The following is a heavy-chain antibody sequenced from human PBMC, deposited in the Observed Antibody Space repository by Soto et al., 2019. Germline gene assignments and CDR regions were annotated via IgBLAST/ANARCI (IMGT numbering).Heavy chain of an antibody. CDR1: GGTFSSYA. V-gene: IGHV1-69*01. D-gene: IGHD4-17*01. J-gene: IGHJ2*01. CDR3: AGGGLDYGDLYWYFDL. CDR2: IIPIFGTA. Sequence: QVQLVQSGAEVKKPGSSVKVSCKASGGTFSSYAISWVRQAPGQGLEWMGGIIPIFGTANYAQKFQGRVTITADESTSTAYMELSSLRSEDTGVYFCAGGGLDYGDLYWYFDLWGRGTLVTVSS.